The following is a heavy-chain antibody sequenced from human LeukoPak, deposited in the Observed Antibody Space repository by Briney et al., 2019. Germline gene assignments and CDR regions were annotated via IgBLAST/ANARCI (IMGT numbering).Heavy chain of an antibody. CDR3: ARLRTDWTGAAFDY. J-gene: IGHJ4*02. Sequence: GGSLRLSCAASGFTINNNYMSWVRQAPGKGLEWVSVIYSGGSTNYADSVKGRFTISRDISKNTLYLQMNSLRAEDTAVYYCARLRTDWTGAAFDYWGQGTLVTVSS. CDR2: IYSGGST. D-gene: IGHD1-1*01. CDR1: GFTINNNY. V-gene: IGHV3-66*01.